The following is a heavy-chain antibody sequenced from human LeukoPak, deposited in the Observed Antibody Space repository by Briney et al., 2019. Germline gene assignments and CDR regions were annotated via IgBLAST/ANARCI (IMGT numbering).Heavy chain of an antibody. CDR2: INHSGST. CDR1: GGSFSGCY. D-gene: IGHD6-13*01. J-gene: IGHJ4*02. V-gene: IGHV4-34*01. CDR3: AREHSRGFDY. Sequence: PSETLSLTCAVYGGSFSGCYWSWIRQPPGKGLEWIGEINHSGSTNYNPSLKSRVTISVDTSKNQFSLKLSPVTAADTAVYYCAREHSRGFDYWGQGTLVTVSS.